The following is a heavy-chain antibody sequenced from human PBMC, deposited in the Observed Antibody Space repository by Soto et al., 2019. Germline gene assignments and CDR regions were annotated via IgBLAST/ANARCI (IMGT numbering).Heavy chain of an antibody. CDR2: ISSSSSYI. CDR1: GFTFSSYS. CDR3: ARDSYGGNPYDFDY. Sequence: GGSLRLSCAASGFTFSSYSMNWVRQAPGKGLEWVSSISSSSSYIYYADSVKGRFTISRDNAKNSLYLQMNSLRAEDTAVYYCARDSYGGNPYDFDYWGQGTPVTVSS. J-gene: IGHJ4*02. D-gene: IGHD2-8*01. V-gene: IGHV3-21*01.